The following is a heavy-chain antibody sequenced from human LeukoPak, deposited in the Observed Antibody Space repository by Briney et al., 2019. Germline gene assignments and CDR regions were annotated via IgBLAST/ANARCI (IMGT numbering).Heavy chain of an antibody. CDR2: IYHSGST. V-gene: IGHV4-38-2*02. J-gene: IGHJ3*02. CDR3: ARGRRIHYYDSSGYYGIGAFDI. D-gene: IGHD3-22*01. Sequence: SETLSLTCTVSGYSISSGYYWGWIRQPPGKGLEWIGRIYHSGSTYYNPSLKSRVTISVDTSKNQFSLKLSSVTAADTAVYYCARGRRIHYYDSSGYYGIGAFDIWGQGTMVTVSS. CDR1: GYSISSGYY.